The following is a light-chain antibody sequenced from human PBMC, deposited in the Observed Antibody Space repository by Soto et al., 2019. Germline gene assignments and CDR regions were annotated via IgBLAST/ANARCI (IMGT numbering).Light chain of an antibody. CDR3: LLFFGGAQRL. V-gene: IGLV7-43*01. CDR2: GTS. J-gene: IGLJ3*02. Sequence: QAVVTQEPSLTVSPGGTVTLTCASSTGPVTSNYYPNWFQQKPGQAPRALIYGTSNKHSWTPARFSGSLRGGKAALTLSGVQPEDEAEYYCLLFFGGAQRLFGGGTKLTVL. CDR1: TGPVTSNYY.